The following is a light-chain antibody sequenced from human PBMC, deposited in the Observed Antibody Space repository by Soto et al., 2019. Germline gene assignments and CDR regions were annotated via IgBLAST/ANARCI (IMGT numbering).Light chain of an antibody. CDR3: QQYDTSPRT. CDR1: QALTDS. Sequence: DIVMTQSPATLSVSPGERVCVSCRASQALTDSLAWYQQKPGQAPRLLIYHTSTRATGVPARFSGSGSGTDFTLTISRLEPEDFAVYYCQQYDTSPRTFGQGTKVDIK. V-gene: IGKV3-15*01. CDR2: HTS. J-gene: IGKJ1*01.